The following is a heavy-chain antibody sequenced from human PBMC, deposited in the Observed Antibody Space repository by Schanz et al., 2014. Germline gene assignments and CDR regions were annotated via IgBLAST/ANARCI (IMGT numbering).Heavy chain of an antibody. Sequence: QVQLQESGPGLLKPSGTLSLTCAVYGGSFSNYYWSWIRQSPGEGLEWIGEISHSGATNYNPSLKSRVTMSVDMFKSQFSLKLRSVPAADTAVYYCARDFFLHYDFWNGTRRWFDPWGQGTLVTVSS. CDR2: ISHSGAT. D-gene: IGHD3-3*01. V-gene: IGHV4-34*10. CDR3: ARDFFLHYDFWNGTRRWFDP. CDR1: GGSFSNYY. J-gene: IGHJ5*02.